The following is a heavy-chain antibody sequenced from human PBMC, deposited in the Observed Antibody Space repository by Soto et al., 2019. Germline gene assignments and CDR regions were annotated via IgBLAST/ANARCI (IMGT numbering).Heavy chain of an antibody. V-gene: IGHV3-73*01. D-gene: IGHD4-17*01. Sequence: EVQLVESGGGLVQPGGSLKLSCAASGFTFSGSAMHWVRQASGKGLEWVGRIRSKANSYATAYAASVKGRFTISRDDSKNTAYLQMNSLKTEDTAVYYCTRPVYGDYPEARNWYFDLWGRGTLVTVSS. CDR2: IRSKANSYAT. CDR3: TRPVYGDYPEARNWYFDL. J-gene: IGHJ2*01. CDR1: GFTFSGSA.